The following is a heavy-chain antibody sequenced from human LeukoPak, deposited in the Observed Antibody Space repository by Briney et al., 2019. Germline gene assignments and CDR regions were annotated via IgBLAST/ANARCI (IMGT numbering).Heavy chain of an antibody. CDR1: GFTFSSYS. J-gene: IGHJ4*02. CDR3: AKGSSSWYEVNY. Sequence: PGGSLRLSCAASGFTFSSYSMNWVRQAPGKGLEWVSSISSSSSYIYYADSVKGRFTISRDNAKNSLYLQMNSLRAGDTAVYYCAKGSSSWYEVNYWGQGTLVTVS. D-gene: IGHD6-13*01. CDR2: ISSSSSYI. V-gene: IGHV3-21*01.